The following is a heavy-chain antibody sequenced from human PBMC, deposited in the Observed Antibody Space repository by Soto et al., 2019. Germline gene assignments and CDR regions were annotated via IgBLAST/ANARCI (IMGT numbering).Heavy chain of an antibody. CDR2: INPSAGST. D-gene: IGHD1-26*01. V-gene: IGHV1-46*01. J-gene: IGHJ4*02. CDR3: ARGLGLYYFDY. CDR1: GYTFTSYY. Sequence: ASVKVSCKTSGYTFTSYYMHWVRQAPGQGLEWMGMINPSAGSTIFAQKFQGRVTITRDTSASTAYMELSSLRSEDTAVYYCARGLGLYYFDYWGQGTLVTVSS.